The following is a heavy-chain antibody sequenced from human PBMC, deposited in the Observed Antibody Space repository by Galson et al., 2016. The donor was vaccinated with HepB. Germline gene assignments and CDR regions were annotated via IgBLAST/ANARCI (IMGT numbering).Heavy chain of an antibody. D-gene: IGHD1-20*01. J-gene: IGHJ4*02. V-gene: IGHV4-4*07. CDR2: ICHNGRT. CDR1: AGAISGYC. CDR3: AREVTGRPNDYFDY. Sequence: SETLSLTCNVSAGAISGYCWTWIRQPAGKGPEWIGRICHNGRTIYNPSLKSRLTMSVDVSKSQFSVNLGSVTAADTAVYYCAREVTGRPNDYFDYWGQGTLVTVSS.